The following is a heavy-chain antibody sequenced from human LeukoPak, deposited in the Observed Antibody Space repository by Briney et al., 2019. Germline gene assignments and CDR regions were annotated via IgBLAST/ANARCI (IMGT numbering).Heavy chain of an antibody. CDR1: GFTFSSYS. CDR2: ISSSSSTI. Sequence: GGSLRLSCAASGFTFSSYSMNWVSQAPGKRLEWVSYISSSSSTIYYADSVKGRFTISRDNAKNTLYLQMNSLRAEDAAVYYCVRDMGYYDKVWGQGTPVTVSS. V-gene: IGHV3-48*01. CDR3: VRDMGYYDKV. D-gene: IGHD3-22*01. J-gene: IGHJ4*02.